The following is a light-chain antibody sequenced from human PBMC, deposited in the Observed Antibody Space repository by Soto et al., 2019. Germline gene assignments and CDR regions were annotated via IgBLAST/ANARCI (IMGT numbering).Light chain of an antibody. CDR1: TGTVTSGHY. Sequence: QAVVTQEPSLTVSPGGTVTLTCASSTGTVTSGHYPNWLQQKPGQAPRALIYSTDTRHSWTPARFSGSLLGGKAALTLSGXXXXXXXDYYCLLYYGGAVVFGGGTKLTV. V-gene: IGLV7-43*01. J-gene: IGLJ2*01. CDR3: LLYYGGAVV. CDR2: STD.